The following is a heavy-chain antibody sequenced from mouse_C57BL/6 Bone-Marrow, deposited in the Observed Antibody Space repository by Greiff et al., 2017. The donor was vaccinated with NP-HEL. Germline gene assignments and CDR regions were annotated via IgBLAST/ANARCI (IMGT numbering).Heavy chain of an antibody. D-gene: IGHD2-3*01. CDR1: GYAFTNYL. J-gene: IGHJ2*01. V-gene: IGHV1-54*01. CDR3: ARMDGPDY. CDR2: INPGSGGT. Sequence: QVQLQQSGAELVRPGTSVKVSCKASGYAFTNYLIEWVKQRPGQGLEWIGVINPGSGGTTYNAKLKGKATLTADKTSSTAYMQLSSLTSEDSSVYFCARMDGPDYWGQGTTLTVSA.